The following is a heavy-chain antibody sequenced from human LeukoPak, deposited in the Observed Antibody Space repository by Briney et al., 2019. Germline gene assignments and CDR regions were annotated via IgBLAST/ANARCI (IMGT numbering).Heavy chain of an antibody. CDR3: ARHVSDYIVVVVAATKGYYFDY. D-gene: IGHD2-15*01. CDR1: GGSISSYY. CDR2: INHSGST. J-gene: IGHJ4*02. V-gene: IGHV4-34*01. Sequence: SETLSLTCTVSGGSISSYYWTWIRQPPGKGLEWIGEINHSGSTNYNPSLKSRVTISVDTSKNQFSLKLSSVTAADTAVYYCARHVSDYIVVVVAATKGYYFDYWGQGTLVTVSS.